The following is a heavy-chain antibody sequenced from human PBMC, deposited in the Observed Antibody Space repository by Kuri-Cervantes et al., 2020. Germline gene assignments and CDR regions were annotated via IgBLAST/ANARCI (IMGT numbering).Heavy chain of an antibody. Sequence: SGPTLVKPTQTLTLTCTFSGFSLSTSGVGVGWIRQPPGKALEWLALIYRNDDKRYSPFLKSRLTITKDTSKNQVVLTMTNMDPVDTATYYCARNYTIFGENGFDPWGQGTLVTVSS. CDR1: GFSLSTSGVG. J-gene: IGHJ5*02. D-gene: IGHD3-3*01. V-gene: IGHV2-5*01. CDR3: ARNYTIFGENGFDP. CDR2: IYRNDDK.